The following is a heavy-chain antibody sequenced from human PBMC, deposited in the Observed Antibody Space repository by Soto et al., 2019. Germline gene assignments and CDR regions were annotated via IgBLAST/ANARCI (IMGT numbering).Heavy chain of an antibody. Sequence: SVKVSCKASGYTFTSYAMHWVRQAPGQRLEWMGWINAGNGNTKYSQKFQGRVTITRDTSASTAYMELSSLRSEDTAVYYCAIGGSSSGNFDYWGQGTMVTVSA. CDR1: GYTFTSYA. CDR3: AIGGSSSGNFDY. D-gene: IGHD6-13*01. CDR2: INAGNGNT. V-gene: IGHV1-3*01. J-gene: IGHJ4*02.